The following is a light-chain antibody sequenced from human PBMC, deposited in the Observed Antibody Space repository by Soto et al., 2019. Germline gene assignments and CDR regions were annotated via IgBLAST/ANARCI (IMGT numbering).Light chain of an antibody. CDR1: SDNIGSYNL. J-gene: IGLJ1*01. CDR2: EGS. CDR3: CSFAGIGTQYV. V-gene: IGLV2-23*01. Sequence: QTVLTEPAAVSGSHARSITISCIGTSDNIGSYNLVSWYQHKPGKAPKIIIFEGSKRPSGVSNRFSGSRSGNTASLTISGLQAEDEADYYCCSFAGIGTQYVFGTGTKVTVL.